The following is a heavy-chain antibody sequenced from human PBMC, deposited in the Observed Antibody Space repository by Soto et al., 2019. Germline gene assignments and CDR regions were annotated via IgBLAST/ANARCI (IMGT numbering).Heavy chain of an antibody. CDR2: TSYDGSNN. J-gene: IGHJ4*02. Sequence: QVQLVESGGGVVQPGTSLRLSCVGSGFTFRSYVIHWVRQAPGKGLEWVALTSYDGSNNFYGDSVKGRFTIYRDNSRNTVELQMDSLRLEDTSLYYFARWGTTGGLDVWGQGTLVSVSS. CDR1: GFTFRSYV. V-gene: IGHV3-33*05. D-gene: IGHD3-16*01. CDR3: ARWGTTGGLDV.